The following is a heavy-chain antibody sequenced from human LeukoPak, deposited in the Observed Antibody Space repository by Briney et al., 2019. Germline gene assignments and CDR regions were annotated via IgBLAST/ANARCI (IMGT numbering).Heavy chain of an antibody. V-gene: IGHV5-51*01. CDR3: ARPGSGSQEYYYYGMDV. CDR1: GYSFTSYW. CDR2: IYPGDSDT. Sequence: GESLKISCKGSGYSFTSYWIDWVRQMPGKGLEWMGIIYPGDSDTRYSPSFQGQVTISADKSISTAYLQWSSLKASDTAMYYCARPGSGSQEYYYYGMDVWGQGTTVTVSS. J-gene: IGHJ6*02. D-gene: IGHD1-26*01.